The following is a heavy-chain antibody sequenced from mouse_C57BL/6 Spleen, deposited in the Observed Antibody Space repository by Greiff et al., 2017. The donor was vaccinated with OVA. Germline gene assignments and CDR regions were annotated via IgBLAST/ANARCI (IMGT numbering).Heavy chain of an antibody. CDR2: IYPGSGST. CDR1: GYTFTSYW. D-gene: IGHD1-1*01. CDR3: AREGPCGSYAMDY. J-gene: IGHJ4*01. Sequence: QVQLQQPGAELVKPGASVKMSCKASGYTFTSYWITWVKQRPGQGLEWIGDIYPGSGSTNYNEKFKSKATLTVDTSSSTAYMQLSSLTSEDSAVYYCAREGPCGSYAMDYWGQGTSVTGSS. V-gene: IGHV1-55*01.